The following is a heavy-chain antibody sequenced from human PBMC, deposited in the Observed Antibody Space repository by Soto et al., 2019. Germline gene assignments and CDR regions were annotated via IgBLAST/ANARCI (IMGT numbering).Heavy chain of an antibody. V-gene: IGHV4-59*05. CDR2: IYYSGST. CDR3: ASNPPLGVGRTGFFDH. D-gene: IGHD3-10*01. Sequence: SSETLSLTCTVSGGSISSYYWSWIRQPPGKGLEWIGSIYYSGSTYYNPSLKSRVTISVDTSKNQFSLKLSSVTAADTAVYYCASNPPLGVGRTGFFDHWGQGTLVTVSS. J-gene: IGHJ5*02. CDR1: GGSISSYY.